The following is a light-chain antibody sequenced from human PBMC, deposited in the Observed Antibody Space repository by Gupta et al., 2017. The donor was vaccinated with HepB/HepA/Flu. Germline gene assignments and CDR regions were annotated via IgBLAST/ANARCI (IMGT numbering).Light chain of an antibody. CDR1: QSVGSD. CDR2: GAN. CDR3: QQYNHWPPWT. Sequence: ETVMTQSPGTLSVSPGGTATLSCRASQSVGSDLAWFQQRPGQAPRLLIYGANIRATGIPARCSGSGSGTEFTLTIRSLQSGDFGVYYCQQYNHWPPWTFGQGTKVEIK. J-gene: IGKJ1*01. V-gene: IGKV3-15*01.